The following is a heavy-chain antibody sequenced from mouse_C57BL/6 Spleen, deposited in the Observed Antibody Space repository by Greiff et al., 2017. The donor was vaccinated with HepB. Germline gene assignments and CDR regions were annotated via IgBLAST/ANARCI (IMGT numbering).Heavy chain of an antibody. J-gene: IGHJ1*03. CDR2: INPNYGTT. V-gene: IGHV1-39*01. CDR1: GYSFTDYN. CDR3: AEGYGSSSFWYFDV. Sequence: EVQLQQSGPELVKPGASVKISCKASGYSFTDYNMNWVKQSNGKSLEWIGVINPNYGTTSYNQKFKGKATLTVDQSSSTAYMQLNSLTSEDSAVYYCAEGYGSSSFWYFDVWGTGTTVTVSS. D-gene: IGHD1-1*01.